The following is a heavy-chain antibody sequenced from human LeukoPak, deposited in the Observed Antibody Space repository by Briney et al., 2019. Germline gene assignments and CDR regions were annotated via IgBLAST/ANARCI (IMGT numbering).Heavy chain of an antibody. D-gene: IGHD3-22*01. CDR2: IYHSGST. J-gene: IGHJ4*02. CDR3: AREGDYYDSSGYYYSMAPFDY. V-gene: IGHV4-38-2*02. Sequence: PSETLSLTCTVSGYSISSGYYWGWIRQPPGKGLEWIGSIYHSGSTYYNPSLKSRVTISVDTSKNQFSLKLSSVTAADTAVYYCAREGDYYDSSGYYYSMAPFDYWGQGALVTVSS. CDR1: GYSISSGYY.